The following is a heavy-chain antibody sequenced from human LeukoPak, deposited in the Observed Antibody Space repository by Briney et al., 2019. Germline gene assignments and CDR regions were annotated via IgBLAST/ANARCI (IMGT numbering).Heavy chain of an antibody. Sequence: GGSLRLSCAVSGITLSNYGMSWVRQAPGKGLEWVAGISDSGGRTKYVDSVKGRFTISRDNRKNTLYLQMSSLRAEDTAVYLCAKRGVVIRVILVGFHKEAYYFDSWGQGALVTVSS. J-gene: IGHJ4*02. CDR1: GITLSNYG. CDR3: AKRGVVIRVILVGFHKEAYYFDS. CDR2: ISDSGGRT. D-gene: IGHD3-22*01. V-gene: IGHV3-23*01.